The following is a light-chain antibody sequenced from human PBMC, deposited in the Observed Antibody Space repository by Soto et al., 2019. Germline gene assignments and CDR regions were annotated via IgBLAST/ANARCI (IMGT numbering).Light chain of an antibody. CDR2: DPL. V-gene: IGKV1-5*01. J-gene: IGKJ1*01. Sequence: DIQMTQSPSTLSASVGDRVTITCLASQSISSWLAWYQQKLGKAPKLLIYDPLSLESGVPSMFSGSGSGTEFTLTISSLQPYDFATYYCQQYNSYSGTFGKGTKVEIK. CDR1: QSISSW. CDR3: QQYNSYSGT.